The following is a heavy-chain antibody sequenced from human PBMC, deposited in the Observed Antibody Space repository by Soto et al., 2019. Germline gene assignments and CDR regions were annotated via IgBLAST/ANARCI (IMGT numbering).Heavy chain of an antibody. V-gene: IGHV1-18*01. CDR1: GYTFTSYG. CDR2: ISAYNGNT. Sequence: GASVKVSCKASGYTFTSYGISWVRQAPGQGLEWMGWISAYNGNTNYAQKLQGRVTMTTDTSTSTAYMELRSLRSDDTAVYYCAREGPGDYYDSSGYGSGFNIFDYWGQGTLVTVSS. J-gene: IGHJ4*02. CDR3: AREGPGDYYDSSGYGSGFNIFDY. D-gene: IGHD3-22*01.